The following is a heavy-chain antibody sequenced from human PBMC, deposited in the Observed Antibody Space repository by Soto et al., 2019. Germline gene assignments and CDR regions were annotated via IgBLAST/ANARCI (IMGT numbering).Heavy chain of an antibody. CDR1: GGTFSSYA. D-gene: IGHD3-10*01. CDR2: VIPVFGTP. J-gene: IGHJ4*02. CDR3: ASDRPEPSLEGSCLGY. V-gene: IGHV1-69*01. Sequence: QVQLVQSGAEVKKPGSSVKVSCKASGGTFSSYAINWVRQAPGQGLEWMGGVIPVFGTPFYAQRFQGRVAITADVSASTAYMELSSLRSEDTAVYFCASDRPEPSLEGSCLGYWGQGTLVTVSS.